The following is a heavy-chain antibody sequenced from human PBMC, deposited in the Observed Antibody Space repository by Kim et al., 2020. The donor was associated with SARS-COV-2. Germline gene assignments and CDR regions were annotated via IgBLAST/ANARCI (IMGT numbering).Heavy chain of an antibody. CDR3: ARDSRVVTTGYYYSGMDV. V-gene: IGHV4-61*02. Sequence: SETLSLTCTVSGGSISSGSYYWSWIRQPAGKGLEWIGRIYTSGSANYNPSLKSRVTISVDTSKNQFSLKLSSVTAADTAVYYCARDSRVVTTGYYYSGMDVWGQGTTVTVSS. CDR2: IYTSGSA. J-gene: IGHJ6*02. D-gene: IGHD2-15*01. CDR1: GGSISSGSYY.